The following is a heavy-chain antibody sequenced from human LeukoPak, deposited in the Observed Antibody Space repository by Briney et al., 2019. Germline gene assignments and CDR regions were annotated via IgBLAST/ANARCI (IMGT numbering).Heavy chain of an antibody. J-gene: IGHJ3*02. CDR1: GGSFSGYY. Sequence: SETLSLTCAVYGGSFSGYYWSWIRQPPGKGLEWMGEINHSGSTNYNPSLKSRVTISVDTSKNQFSLKLSSVTAADTAVYYCAAGYSYSLAFDIWGQGTMVTVSS. CDR3: AAGYSYSLAFDI. D-gene: IGHD5-18*01. V-gene: IGHV4-34*01. CDR2: INHSGST.